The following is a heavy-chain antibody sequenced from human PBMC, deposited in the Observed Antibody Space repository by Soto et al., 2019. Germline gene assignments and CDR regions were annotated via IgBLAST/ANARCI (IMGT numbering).Heavy chain of an antibody. CDR2: IKSKTDGGTT. CDR3: TSQYPYYDFWSGYVRWWDY. J-gene: IGHJ4*02. V-gene: IGHV3-15*07. Sequence: EVQLVESGGGLVKPGGSLRLSCAASGFTFSNAWMNWVRQAPGKGLEWVGRIKSKTDGGTTDYAAPVKGRFTISRDDSKNTLYLQMNSLKTEDTAVYYCTSQYPYYDFWSGYVRWWDYWGQGTLVTISS. D-gene: IGHD3-3*01. CDR1: GFTFSNAW.